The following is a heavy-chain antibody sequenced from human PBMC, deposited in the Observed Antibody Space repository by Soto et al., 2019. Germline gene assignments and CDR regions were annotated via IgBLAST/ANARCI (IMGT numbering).Heavy chain of an antibody. V-gene: IGHV4-61*08. J-gene: IGHJ5*02. CDR3: ARIPVDTSMIYWLDP. Sequence: SETLSLTCTVSGGSISSGDYYWSWIRQPPGKGLEWIGYIYYSGNTNYNPSLKSRVIISVDTSKNLFSLKLTSVTAADTAVYYCARIPVDTSMIYWLDPWGQGTLVTVSS. CDR1: GGSISSGDYY. D-gene: IGHD5-18*01. CDR2: IYYSGNT.